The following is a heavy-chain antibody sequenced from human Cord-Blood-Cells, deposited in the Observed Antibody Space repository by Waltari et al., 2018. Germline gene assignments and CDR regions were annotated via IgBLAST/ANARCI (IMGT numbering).Heavy chain of an antibody. Sequence: QVQLQQWGAGLLKPSETLSLTCAVYGGSFSGYYWSWIRQPPGKGLEWIGEINHSGSTNYNPARKSRVTISVDTSKNQFSLKLSSVTAADTAVYYCARGLGAADAFDIWGQGTMVTVSS. V-gene: IGHV4-34*01. J-gene: IGHJ3*02. CDR2: INHSGST. CDR1: GGSFSGYY. CDR3: ARGLGAADAFDI. D-gene: IGHD3-16*01.